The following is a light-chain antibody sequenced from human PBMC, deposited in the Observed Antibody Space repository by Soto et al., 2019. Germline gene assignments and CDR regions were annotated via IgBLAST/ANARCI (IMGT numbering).Light chain of an antibody. CDR2: GAS. CDR1: QSINRD. Sequence: EIVMTQSPATLSVSPGESATLSCRASQSINRDLAWYEQKPGQTPRRVIYGASTWGTGVPPRCTGSGSGTEFTLTISNLQSEDFAVYYCQQDHSCPITFGQGTRLEIK. CDR3: QQDHSCPIT. J-gene: IGKJ5*01. V-gene: IGKV3D-15*01.